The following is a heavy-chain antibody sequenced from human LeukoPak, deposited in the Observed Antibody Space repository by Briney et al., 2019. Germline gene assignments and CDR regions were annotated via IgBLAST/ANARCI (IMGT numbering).Heavy chain of an antibody. D-gene: IGHD5-24*01. V-gene: IGHV4-59*11. CDR3: ARRGRDGYFDY. CDR1: GGSISSHY. J-gene: IGHJ4*02. Sequence: SETLSLTCTVAGGSISSHYWSWIRQPPGKGLEWIGYVYYSGSTNYNPSLKRRVTISVDTSKNQFSLKLRSVTAADTAVYYCARRGRDGYFDYWGQGTLVTVSS. CDR2: VYYSGST.